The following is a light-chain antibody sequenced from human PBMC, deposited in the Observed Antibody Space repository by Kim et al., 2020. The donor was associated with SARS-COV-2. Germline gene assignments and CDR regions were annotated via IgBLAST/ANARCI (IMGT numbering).Light chain of an antibody. CDR1: SGDVSGYNY. CDR2: DVS. Sequence: GQSITISCSGTSGDVSGYNYVFWYQQHPGKAPKLMIYDVSKRPSGVSNRFSGSRSGNAASLTISGLQAEDEADYYCSSYTSSGTWVFGGGTQLTVL. J-gene: IGLJ3*02. V-gene: IGLV2-14*04. CDR3: SSYTSSGTWV.